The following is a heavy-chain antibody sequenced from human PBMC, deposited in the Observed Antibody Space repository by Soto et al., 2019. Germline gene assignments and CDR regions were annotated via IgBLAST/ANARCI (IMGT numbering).Heavy chain of an antibody. CDR2: IIPIFGTA. CDR1: GGTFSSYA. V-gene: IGHV1-69*06. D-gene: IGHD2-2*01. J-gene: IGHJ5*02. Sequence: SVKVSCKASGGTFSSYAISWVRQAPGQGLEWMGGIIPIFGTANYAQKFQGRVTITADKSTSTAYMELSSLRSEDTAVYYCARDTIIVVVPAAKGWFDPWGQGTLVTVSS. CDR3: ARDTIIVVVPAAKGWFDP.